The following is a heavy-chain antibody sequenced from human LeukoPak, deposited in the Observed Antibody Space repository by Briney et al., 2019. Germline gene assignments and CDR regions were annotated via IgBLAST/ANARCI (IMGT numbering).Heavy chain of an antibody. Sequence: SQTLSLTCTVSGDSLITSGYYWSRIRQSPGKGLEWTGYIYYTGSAYYNPSLKSRLSISVDTSKNEFSLKLDSVTAADTVVYYYARGSEFFDYWGQGILVTVSS. CDR3: ARGSEFFDY. V-gene: IGHV4-31*03. D-gene: IGHD3-10*01. CDR2: IYYTGSA. CDR1: GDSLITSGYY. J-gene: IGHJ4*02.